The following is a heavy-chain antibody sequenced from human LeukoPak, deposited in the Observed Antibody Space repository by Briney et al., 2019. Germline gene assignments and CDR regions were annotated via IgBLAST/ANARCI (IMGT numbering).Heavy chain of an antibody. J-gene: IGHJ4*02. V-gene: IGHV4-61*02. CDR3: ARGTVRGYFDY. Sequence: SETLSLTCTVSGGSISSGSYYWSWIRQPAGKGLEWIGRIYTSGSTNYNPSPKSRVTISVDTSKNQFSLKLSSVTAADTAVYYCARGTVRGYFDYWGQGTLVTVSS. CDR2: IYTSGST. CDR1: GGSISSGSYY. D-gene: IGHD3-10*02.